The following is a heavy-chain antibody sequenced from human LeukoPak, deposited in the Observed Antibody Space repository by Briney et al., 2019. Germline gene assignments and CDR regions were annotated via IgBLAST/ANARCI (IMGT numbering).Heavy chain of an antibody. Sequence: PGGSLRLSCATSGFTFSNYAMSWVRQAPGKGLEWVSGVSGSGGSTYYADSVKGRFTISRDNSKNTLYLQMNSLRAEDTAVYYCARDFGERVGATDYWGQGTLVTVSS. D-gene: IGHD1-26*01. CDR3: ARDFGERVGATDY. V-gene: IGHV3-23*01. CDR2: VSGSGGST. J-gene: IGHJ4*02. CDR1: GFTFSNYA.